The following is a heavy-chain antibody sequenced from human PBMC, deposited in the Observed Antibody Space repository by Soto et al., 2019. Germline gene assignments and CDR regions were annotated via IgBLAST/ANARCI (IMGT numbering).Heavy chain of an antibody. CDR3: ARETLSYGSALDV. D-gene: IGHD3-16*01. Sequence: GGSLRLFCAASGFSFDEDNIHWVRQAPGKGLEWVSLITWNGANTYYADSVKGRFTVSRDGTTKSVSLQMTSLKREDTGLYYCARETLSYGSALDVWGQGTTVTVSS. J-gene: IGHJ6*02. V-gene: IGHV3-43*01. CDR2: ITWNGANT. CDR1: GFSFDEDN.